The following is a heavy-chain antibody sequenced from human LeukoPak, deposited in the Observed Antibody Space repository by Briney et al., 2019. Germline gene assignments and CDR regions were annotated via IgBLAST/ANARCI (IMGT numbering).Heavy chain of an antibody. V-gene: IGHV3-21*01. J-gene: IGHJ4*02. CDR3: ARGYDYVWGSPDY. D-gene: IGHD3-16*01. Sequence: GGSLRLSCAASGFTFSSYSMNWVRQAPGKGLEWVSSISSSSSYIYYADSVKGRFTISRDNSKNTLYLQMNSLRAEDTAVYYCARGYDYVWGSPDYWGQGTLVTVSS. CDR2: ISSSSSYI. CDR1: GFTFSSYS.